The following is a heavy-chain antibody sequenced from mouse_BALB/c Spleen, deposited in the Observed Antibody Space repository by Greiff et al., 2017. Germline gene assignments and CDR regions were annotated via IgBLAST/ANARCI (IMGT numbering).Heavy chain of an antibody. CDR2: IWSGGST. J-gene: IGHJ3*01. CDR1: GFSLTSYG. Sequence: VQVVESGPGLVQPSQSLSITCTVSGFSLTSYGVHWVRQSPGKGLEWLGVIWSGGSTDYNAAFISRLSISKDNSKSQVFFKMNSLQADDTAIYYCARGYYYGSRGAWFAYWGQGTLVTVSA. D-gene: IGHD1-1*01. CDR3: ARGYYYGSRGAWFAY. V-gene: IGHV2-4-1*01.